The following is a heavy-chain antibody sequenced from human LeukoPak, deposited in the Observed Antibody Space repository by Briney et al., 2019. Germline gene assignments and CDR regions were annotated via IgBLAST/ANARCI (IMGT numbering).Heavy chain of an antibody. CDR1: GFTFSSYG. CDR2: ISYDGSNK. Sequence: GGSLRLSCAASGFTFSSYGMHWVRQAPGKGLEWVAVISYDGSNKYYADSVKGRFTIPRDNSKNTLYLQMNSLRAEDTAVYYCARGRTVTYPYYYYYGMDVWGQGTTVTVSS. CDR3: ARGRTVTYPYYYYYGMDV. D-gene: IGHD4-17*01. J-gene: IGHJ6*02. V-gene: IGHV3-30*03.